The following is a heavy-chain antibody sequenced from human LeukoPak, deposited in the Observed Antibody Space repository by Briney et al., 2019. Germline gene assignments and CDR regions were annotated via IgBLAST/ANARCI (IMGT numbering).Heavy chain of an antibody. CDR2: IWYDGSNK. CDR1: GFTFSSYG. D-gene: IGHD5-18*01. V-gene: IGHV3-33*01. Sequence: QSGGSLRLSCAASGFTFSSYGMHWVRQAPGKGLEWVAVIWYDGSNKYYADSVKGRFTISRDNSKNTLYLQMNSLRAGDTAVYYCASLRGYSYGLFYYYMDVWGKGTTVTVSS. CDR3: ASLRGYSYGLFYYYMDV. J-gene: IGHJ6*03.